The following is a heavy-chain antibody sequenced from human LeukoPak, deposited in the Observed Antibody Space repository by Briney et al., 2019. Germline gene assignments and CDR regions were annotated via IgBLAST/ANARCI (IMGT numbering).Heavy chain of an antibody. CDR1: GGSISSYY. D-gene: IGHD3-16*01. J-gene: IGHJ3*02. V-gene: IGHV4-59*01. Sequence: SETLSLTCTVSGGSISSYYWSWIRQPPGKRLEWIGYIYYSGSTNYNPSLKSRVTISVDTSKNQFSLKLSSVTAADTAVYYCARDRFIGGLAIDIWGQGTMVTVSS. CDR2: IYYSGST. CDR3: ARDRFIGGLAIDI.